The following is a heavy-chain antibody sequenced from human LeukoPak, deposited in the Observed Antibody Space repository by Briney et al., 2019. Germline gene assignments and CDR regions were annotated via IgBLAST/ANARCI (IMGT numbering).Heavy chain of an antibody. CDR3: VRQTPSHYYYYYGMDV. CDR1: GGSFSGYY. Sequence: SETLSLTCAVYGGSFSGYYWSWIRQPSGRGLEWIGEINHSGSTNYNPSLKSRVTISVDTSKNQFSLKLSSVTAADTAVYYCVRQTPSHYYYYYGMDVWGQGTTVTVSS. J-gene: IGHJ6*02. CDR2: INHSGST. V-gene: IGHV4-34*01.